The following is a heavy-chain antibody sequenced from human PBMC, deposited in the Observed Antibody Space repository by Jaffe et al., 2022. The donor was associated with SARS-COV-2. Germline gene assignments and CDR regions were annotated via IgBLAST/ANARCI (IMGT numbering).Heavy chain of an antibody. CDR1: GFTFTNYA. CDR2: ISGSGSNT. Sequence: EVQLLESGGGLVQPGGSLRLSCAVSGFTFTNYAMSWVRQAPEKGLEWVSSISGSGSNTDYADSVKGHFTISRDNSKNTLLLQMDNLTAEDTAIYFCAKQRGGGATSLSSVLIDDWGQGTLVTVSS. CDR3: AKQRGGGATSLSSVLIDD. J-gene: IGHJ4*02. V-gene: IGHV3-23*01. D-gene: IGHD1-26*01.